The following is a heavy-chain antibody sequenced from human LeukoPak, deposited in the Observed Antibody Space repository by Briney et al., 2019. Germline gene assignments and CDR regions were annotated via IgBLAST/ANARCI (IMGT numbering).Heavy chain of an antibody. CDR2: ISSSSSYI. CDR1: GFTFSTYS. CDR3: AREGGSGWYGAFDI. J-gene: IGHJ3*02. Sequence: GGSLRLSCAASGFTFSTYSMHWVRQAPGKGLEWVSSISSSSSYIYYADSVKGRFTISRDNAKNSLYLQMNSLRAEDTAVYYCAREGGSGWYGAFDIWGQGTMLTVSS. V-gene: IGHV3-21*01. D-gene: IGHD6-19*01.